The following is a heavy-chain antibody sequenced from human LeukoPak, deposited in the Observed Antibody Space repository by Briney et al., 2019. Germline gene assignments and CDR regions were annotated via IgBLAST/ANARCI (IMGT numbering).Heavy chain of an antibody. V-gene: IGHV4-59*01. CDR2: IYYSGSS. CDR3: ARDSGGHYDSTGFDY. J-gene: IGHJ4*02. Sequence: PSETLSLTCTVSGGSISSYYWSWIRQPPGKGLEWIGYIYYSGSSNYNPSLKSRVTISVDTSKNQFSLKLNSVTAADTAVYYCARDSGGHYDSTGFDYWGQGTLVTVSS. CDR1: GGSISSYY. D-gene: IGHD3-22*01.